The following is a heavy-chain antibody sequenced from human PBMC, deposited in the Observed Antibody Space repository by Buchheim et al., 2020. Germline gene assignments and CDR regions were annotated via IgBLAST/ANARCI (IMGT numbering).Heavy chain of an antibody. Sequence: EVQLLESGGGLVQPGGSLRLSCAALGFPFSSYAMSWVRQAPGKGLEWVSAISGSGGRPYYPDPVKGRFTISRDNSKKPPYLQMNSLRAEDTAVYYCAKGHRMYYFDYWGQGTL. CDR1: GFPFSSYA. CDR3: AKGHRMYYFDY. V-gene: IGHV3-23*01. D-gene: IGHD1-14*01. CDR2: ISGSGGRP. J-gene: IGHJ4*02.